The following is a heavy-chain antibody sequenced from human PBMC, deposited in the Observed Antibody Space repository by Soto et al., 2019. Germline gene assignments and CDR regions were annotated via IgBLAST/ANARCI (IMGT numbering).Heavy chain of an antibody. D-gene: IGHD3-10*01. Sequence: QVQLVESGGGVVQPGRSLRLSCAASGFTFSSYGMHWVRQAPGKGLEWVAVISYDGSNKYYADSVKGRFTISRDNSKNTLYLQMNSLRAEDTDVYYCALNSNTGSWDYFDYWGQGTLVTVSS. CDR2: ISYDGSNK. CDR1: GFTFSSYG. J-gene: IGHJ4*02. CDR3: ALNSNTGSWDYFDY. V-gene: IGHV3-30*03.